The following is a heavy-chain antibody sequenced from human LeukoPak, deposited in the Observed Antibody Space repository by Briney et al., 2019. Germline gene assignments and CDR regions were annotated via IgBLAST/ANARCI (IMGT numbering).Heavy chain of an antibody. CDR3: ARDYTPLYIAAAGTGAFDI. V-gene: IGHV3-53*01. D-gene: IGHD6-13*01. J-gene: IGHJ3*02. CDR1: GFTFTSYS. CDR2: IYSGGST. Sequence: GGSLRLSCAASGFTFTSYSMNWVRQAPGKGLEWVSVIYSGGSTYYADSVKGRFTISRDNSKNTLYLQMNSLRAEDTAVYYCARDYTPLYIAAAGTGAFDIWGQGTMVTVSS.